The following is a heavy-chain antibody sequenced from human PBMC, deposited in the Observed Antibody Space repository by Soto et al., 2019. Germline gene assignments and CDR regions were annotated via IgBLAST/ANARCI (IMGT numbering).Heavy chain of an antibody. V-gene: IGHV3-23*01. J-gene: IGHJ3*02. CDR2: ISGSGGST. CDR1: GFTFSSYA. D-gene: IGHD2-2*01. Sequence: GGSLRLSCAASGFTFSSYAMPWVRQAPGKGLEWVSTISGSGGSTYYADSVKGRFTISRDNSKNTVYLQMNSLRAEDAALYYCAKDIVVVAAASDAFDIWGQGTMVTVSS. CDR3: AKDIVVVAAASDAFDI.